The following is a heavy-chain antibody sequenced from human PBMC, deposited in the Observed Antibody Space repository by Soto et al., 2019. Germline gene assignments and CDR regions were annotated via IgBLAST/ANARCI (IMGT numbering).Heavy chain of an antibody. CDR3: AKGDSSGRYWYFDL. D-gene: IGHD5-18*01. Sequence: LRLSCAASGLNFSDYYMSWFRQAPGEGLEWISYMRSGDPTIYYADSVKGRFTLSRDNSKNTLYLQMNSLRADDTAEYYCAKGDSSGRYWYFDLWGRGTLVTVSS. J-gene: IGHJ2*01. V-gene: IGHV3-11*01. CDR2: MRSGDPTI. CDR1: GLNFSDYY.